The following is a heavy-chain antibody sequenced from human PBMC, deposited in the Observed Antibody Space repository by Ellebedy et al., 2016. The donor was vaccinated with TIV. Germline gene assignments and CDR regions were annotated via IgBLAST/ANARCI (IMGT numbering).Heavy chain of an antibody. D-gene: IGHD5-12*01. CDR1: GFTFSDYY. J-gene: IGHJ4*02. Sequence: GGSLRLSCGAPGFTFSDYYMNWIRQSPGKGLEWVSWVSSRSSYAYYADSVKGRFTISRDNAKNSLYLEMNSLRAEDTAVYYCARTGGHDSAYFDYWGQGTLVTVSS. CDR3: ARTGGHDSAYFDY. V-gene: IGHV3-11*06. CDR2: VSSRSSYA.